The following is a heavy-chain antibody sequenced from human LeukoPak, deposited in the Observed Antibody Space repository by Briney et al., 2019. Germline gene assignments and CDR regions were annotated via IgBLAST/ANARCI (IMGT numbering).Heavy chain of an antibody. J-gene: IGHJ4*02. V-gene: IGHV1-46*01. Sequence: ASVKVSCKASGYTFTSYYIHWVRQAPGQGLEWMGIINPSSGGTNYAQTFQGRVTMTRDTSTSTVYMELSSLRSEDTAVYYCARGGLPSSSSSPFDYWGQGTLVTVSS. CDR2: INPSSGGT. CDR3: ARGGLPSSSSSPFDY. D-gene: IGHD6-13*01. CDR1: GYTFTSYY.